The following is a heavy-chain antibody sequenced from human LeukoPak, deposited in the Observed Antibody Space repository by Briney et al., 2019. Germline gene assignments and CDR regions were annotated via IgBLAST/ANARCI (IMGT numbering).Heavy chain of an antibody. V-gene: IGHV3-11*01. J-gene: IGHJ4*02. CDR1: GFTFSDYY. CDR2: ISSSGSTI. Sequence: GGSLRLSCAASGFTFSDYYMSWIRQAPGKGLEWVSYISSSGSTIYYADSVKGRFTISRDNAKNSLYLQMNSLRAEDTAVYYCTREYYYDSSGYYYWGQGTLSPSPQ. CDR3: TREYYYDSSGYYY. D-gene: IGHD3-22*01.